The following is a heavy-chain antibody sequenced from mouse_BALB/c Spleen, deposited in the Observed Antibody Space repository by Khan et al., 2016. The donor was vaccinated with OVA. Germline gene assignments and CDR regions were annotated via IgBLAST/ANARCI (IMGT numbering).Heavy chain of an antibody. CDR3: ARAYYRYDGYYAMDY. J-gene: IGHJ4*01. CDR1: GFSLSRSN. D-gene: IGHD2-14*01. V-gene: IGHV2-6-4*01. CDR2: IWAGGTT. Sequence: VELVQSGPGLVAPSQSLSITCTVSGFSLSRSNIHWVRQPPGKGLEWLGMIWAGGTTDYNATLYPGLSISKYNSKTQVFLEMNSLQTEDTAMYYCARAYYRYDGYYAMDYWGQGTSVTVSS.